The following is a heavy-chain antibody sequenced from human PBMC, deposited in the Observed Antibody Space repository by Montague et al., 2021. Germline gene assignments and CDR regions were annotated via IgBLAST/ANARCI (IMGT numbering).Heavy chain of an antibody. D-gene: IGHD3-10*01. Sequence: SETLSLTCTVTGASISEFYWSWIRQSPEKGLEWIGYIYDSGTTNYNSSLKSRVTISADTSMNQFSLNLRSVTAAATAVYFCARRLGFRAPFDYWGQGTLVTVSS. CDR2: IYDSGTT. V-gene: IGHV4-59*12. CDR3: ARRLGFRAPFDY. J-gene: IGHJ4*02. CDR1: GASISEFY.